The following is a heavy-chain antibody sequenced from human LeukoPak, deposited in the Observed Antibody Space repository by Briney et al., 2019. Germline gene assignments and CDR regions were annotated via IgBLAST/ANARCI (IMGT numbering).Heavy chain of an antibody. CDR3: ARVTYYYDSSGYPYYFDY. V-gene: IGHV1-46*01. CDR1: GYTFTSYY. J-gene: IGHJ4*02. CDR2: INPSGGST. Sequence: ASVKVSCKASGYTFTSYYMHWVRQAPGQGLEWMGIINPSGGSTSYAQKFQGRVTMTRDTSTSTVYMELSSLRSEDTAVYYCARVTYYYDSSGYPYYFDYWGQGTLVTVSS. D-gene: IGHD3-22*01.